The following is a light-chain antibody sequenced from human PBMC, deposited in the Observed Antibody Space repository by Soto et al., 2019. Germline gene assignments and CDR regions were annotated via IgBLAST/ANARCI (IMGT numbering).Light chain of an antibody. CDR1: QSVSSSY. J-gene: IGKJ1*01. CDR2: GAS. CDR3: QQYGSSRWT. V-gene: IGKV3-20*01. Sequence: EIVLTQSPGTLSLSPGERATLSCRASQSVSSSYLAWYQQKPGQAPRLLIYGASTRATGIPDRFSGSGSGTDFTLTFSTVDPEDFAVYYCQQYGSSRWTFGQGTKVEFK.